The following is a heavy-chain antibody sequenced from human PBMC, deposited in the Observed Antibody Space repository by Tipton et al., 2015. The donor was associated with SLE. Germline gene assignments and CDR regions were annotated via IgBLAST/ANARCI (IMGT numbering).Heavy chain of an antibody. Sequence: TLSLTCTVSGGSISSSSYYWGWIRQPPGKGLEWIGSIYYSGSTYYNPSLKSRVTISVDTSKNQFSLKLSSVTAADTAVYYCARTRDGDYVYYYYGMDVWGQGP. V-gene: IGHV4-39*07. CDR1: GGSISSSSYY. J-gene: IGHJ6*02. CDR2: IYYSGST. CDR3: ARTRDGDYVYYYYGMDV. D-gene: IGHD4-17*01.